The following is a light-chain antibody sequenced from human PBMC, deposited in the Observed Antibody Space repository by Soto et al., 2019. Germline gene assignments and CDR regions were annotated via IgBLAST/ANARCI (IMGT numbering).Light chain of an antibody. CDR1: SGHSTYA. J-gene: IGLJ2*01. CDR2: VNSDGSH. CDR3: QTWGTAVV. V-gene: IGLV4-69*01. Sequence: QSVLTQSPSASASLGASVKLTCTLSSGHSTYAISWHQQQPEKGPRYLMKVNSDGSHTKGGGMPDRFSGSSSGAERYLTISSLQTEDEADYYCQTWGTAVVFGGGTKLTVL.